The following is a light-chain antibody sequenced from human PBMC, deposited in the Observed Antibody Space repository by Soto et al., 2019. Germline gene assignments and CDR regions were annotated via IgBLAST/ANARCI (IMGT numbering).Light chain of an antibody. V-gene: IGKV1-27*01. J-gene: IGKJ4*01. CDR1: QRISNY. CDR3: LKNNTYPLT. Sequence: DLQMNQSPSSLSASVGDSVTITCRASQRISNYLAWYQQKQGKVPNLLIYAASTLQSGVPSRFSGSGSGTEFTLTIRGLQPEDFATYYCLKNNTYPLTVGGGNQVDI. CDR2: AAS.